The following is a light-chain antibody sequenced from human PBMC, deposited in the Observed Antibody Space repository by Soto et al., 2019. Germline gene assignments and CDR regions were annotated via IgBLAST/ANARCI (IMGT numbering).Light chain of an antibody. CDR3: SSYTSSSTPVV. CDR2: EVS. CDR1: SSDVGDYNS. Sequence: QSALTQPASVSGSPGQSITISCTGTSSDVGDYNSVSWYQQNPGKAPKLMIYEVSNRPSGVSNRFSGSKSGNTASLTISGLQAEDEADYYCSSYTSSSTPVVFGGGTKLTVL. J-gene: IGLJ2*01. V-gene: IGLV2-14*01.